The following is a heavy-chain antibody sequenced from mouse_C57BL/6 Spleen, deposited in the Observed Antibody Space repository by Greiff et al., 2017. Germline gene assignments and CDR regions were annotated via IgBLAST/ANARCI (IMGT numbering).Heavy chain of an antibody. CDR2: VWSGGST. CDR3: ARSYYDYHCFDY. J-gene: IGHJ2*01. V-gene: IGHV2-2*01. Sequence: QVQLQQSGPGLVQPSQRLSITCTVSGFSLTSYGVHWVRQSPGKGLEWLGVVWSGGSTDDNAAFISRLSISKDNSKSQVFFKMNSLQADDTAIYYCARSYYDYHCFDYWGQGTTLTVSS. CDR1: GFSLTSYG. D-gene: IGHD2-4*01.